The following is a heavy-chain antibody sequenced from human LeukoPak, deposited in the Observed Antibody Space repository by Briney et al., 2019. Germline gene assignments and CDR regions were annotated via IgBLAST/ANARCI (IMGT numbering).Heavy chain of an antibody. CDR2: VKSNPDGGTT. CDR1: GFTFSSYI. J-gene: IGHJ4*02. CDR3: TTGGGGTYSSDF. V-gene: IGHV3-15*01. D-gene: IGHD1-26*01. Sequence: GGSLRLSCAASGFTFSSYIMNWVRQAPGKGLEWVGRVKSNPDGGTTDYAAPVKGRFTISRDDSKNTQYLEMDSLKTEDTAVYYCTTGGGGTYSSDFWGQGTRVTVSS.